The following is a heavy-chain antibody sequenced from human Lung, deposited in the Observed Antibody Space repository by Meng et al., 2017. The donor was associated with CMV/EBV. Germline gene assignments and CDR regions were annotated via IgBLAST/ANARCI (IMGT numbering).Heavy chain of an antibody. D-gene: IGHD3-3*01. CDR3: AKDDSAYFDFRSGYSTPPDY. CDR2: IRYDGSNK. V-gene: IGHV3-30*02. Sequence: GGSXRLXCAASGFXLSSYGMQWVRQAPGKGLELVAFIRYDGSNKYYVDSVKGRFTISRDNSKNMLYLQMNSLRVADTAVYYCAKDDSAYFDFRSGYSTPPDYXGQGXLVTVSS. CDR1: GFXLSSYG. J-gene: IGHJ4*02.